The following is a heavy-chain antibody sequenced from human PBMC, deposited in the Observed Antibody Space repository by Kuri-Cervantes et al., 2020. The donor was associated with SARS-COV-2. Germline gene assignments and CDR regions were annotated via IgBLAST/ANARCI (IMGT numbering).Heavy chain of an antibody. Sequence: GESLKISCAASGFTFSSYAMHWVRQAPGKGLECVAVVSYDGSNKYYADSVKGRFTISRDNSKNTLYLQMNSLRAEDTAVYYCARDLHCSSTSCYSPWFDPWGQGTLVTVSS. V-gene: IGHV3-30-3*01. CDR1: GFTFSSYA. CDR3: ARDLHCSSTSCYSPWFDP. CDR2: VSYDGSNK. J-gene: IGHJ5*02. D-gene: IGHD2-2*01.